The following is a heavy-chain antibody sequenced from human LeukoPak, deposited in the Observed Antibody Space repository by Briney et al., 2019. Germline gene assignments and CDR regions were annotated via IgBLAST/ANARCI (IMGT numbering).Heavy chain of an antibody. CDR2: INPNSGGT. Sequence: ASVKVSCKASGYTFTGYYMHWVRQAPGQGIECMGWINPNSGGTNYEQKFQGKVTMTRNRSISTAYMELSRLRSDDTAVYYCARDPSAGYCSGGSCSAYYYGMDVWGQGTTVTVSS. CDR1: GYTFTGYY. J-gene: IGHJ6*02. CDR3: ARDPSAGYCSGGSCSAYYYGMDV. V-gene: IGHV1-2*02. D-gene: IGHD2-15*01.